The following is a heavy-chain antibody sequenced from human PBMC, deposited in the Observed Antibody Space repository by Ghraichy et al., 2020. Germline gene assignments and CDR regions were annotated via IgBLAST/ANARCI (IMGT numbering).Heavy chain of an antibody. CDR3: ARKKRKGGFDP. CDR2: INHSGST. V-gene: IGHV4-34*01. Sequence: TLSLTCAVYGGSFSGYYWSWIRQPPGKGLEWIGEINHSGSTNYNPSLKSRVTISVDTSKNQFSLKLSSVTAADTAVYYCARKKRKGGFDPWGQGTLVTVSS. CDR1: GGSFSGYY. D-gene: IGHD1-26*01. J-gene: IGHJ5*02.